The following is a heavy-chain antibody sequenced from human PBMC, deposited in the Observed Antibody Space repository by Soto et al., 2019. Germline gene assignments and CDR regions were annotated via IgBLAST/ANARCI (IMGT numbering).Heavy chain of an antibody. CDR3: AHGSGWLSDQ. Sequence: QITLKESGPTLVKPTQTLTLTCTFSGFSLSDSAVGVNWIRQPPGKPLEWLALIYWDDTKHYSSSLRNRLTITKDTSKNQVVLTMTNMDPVDTATSSCAHGSGWLSDQWGQGTLVTVSS. CDR2: IYWDDTK. J-gene: IGHJ4*02. D-gene: IGHD6-19*01. CDR1: GFSLSDSAVG. V-gene: IGHV2-5*02.